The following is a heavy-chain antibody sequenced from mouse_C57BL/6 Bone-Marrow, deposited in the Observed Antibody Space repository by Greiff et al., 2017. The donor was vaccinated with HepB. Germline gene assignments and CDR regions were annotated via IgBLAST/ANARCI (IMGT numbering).Heavy chain of an antibody. V-gene: IGHV10-1*01. J-gene: IGHJ4*01. CDR1: GFSFNTYA. Sequence: EVQLVESGGGLVQPKGSLKLSCAASGFSFNTYAMNWVRQAPGEGLEWVARIRSKSNNYATYYADSVKDRFTISRDDSESMLYLQMNNLKTEDTAMYYCVRPYGRGAMDYWGQGTSVTVSS. D-gene: IGHD1-1*01. CDR3: VRPYGRGAMDY. CDR2: IRSKSNNYAT.